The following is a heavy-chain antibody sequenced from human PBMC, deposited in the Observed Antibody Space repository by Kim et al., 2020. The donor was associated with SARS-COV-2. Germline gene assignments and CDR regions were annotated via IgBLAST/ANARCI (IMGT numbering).Heavy chain of an antibody. J-gene: IGHJ4*02. CDR2: ISGSGGST. CDR3: AKRFEYSSSWYYFDY. V-gene: IGHV3-23*01. Sequence: GGSLRLSCAASGFTFSSYAMSWVRQTPGKGLEWVSAISGSGGSTYYADSVKGRFTISRDNSKNTLYLQMNSLRAEDTAVYYCAKRFEYSSSWYYFDYWGQGALVTVSS. CDR1: GFTFSSYA. D-gene: IGHD6-13*01.